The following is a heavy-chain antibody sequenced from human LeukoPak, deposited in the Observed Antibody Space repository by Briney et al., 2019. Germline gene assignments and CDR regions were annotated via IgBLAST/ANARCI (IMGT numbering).Heavy chain of an antibody. J-gene: IGHJ4*02. V-gene: IGHV3-23*01. CDR1: GFTFSSYA. Sequence: GSLRLSCAASGFTFSSYAMSWVRQAPGKGLEWVSAISGSGGSTYYADSVKGRFTISRDNSKNTLYLQMNSLRAEDTAVYYCAKLFAHQGYYYDSSGYYFDYWGQGTLVTVSS. D-gene: IGHD3-22*01. CDR2: ISGSGGST. CDR3: AKLFAHQGYYYDSSGYYFDY.